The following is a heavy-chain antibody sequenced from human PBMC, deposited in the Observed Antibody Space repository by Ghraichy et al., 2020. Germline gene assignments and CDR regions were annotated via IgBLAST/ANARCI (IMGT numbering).Heavy chain of an antibody. CDR2: IYYSGST. CDR1: GGSISSSSYY. J-gene: IGHJ3*02. Sequence: EYLNISCTVSGGSISSSSYYWGWIRQPPGKGLEWIGSIYYSGSTYYNPSLKSRVTISVDTSKNQFSLKLSSVTAADTAVYYCARHGGSGSYYNAFDIWGQGTMVTVSS. D-gene: IGHD1-26*01. V-gene: IGHV4-39*01. CDR3: ARHGGSGSYYNAFDI.